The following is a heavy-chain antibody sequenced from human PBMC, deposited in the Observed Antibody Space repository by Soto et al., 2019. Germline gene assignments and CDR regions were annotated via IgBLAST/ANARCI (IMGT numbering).Heavy chain of an antibody. J-gene: IGHJ6*02. CDR3: ARELRMTTLHYYYGMDV. D-gene: IGHD4-4*01. CDR2: INHSGST. Sequence: SETLSLTCAVYGGSFSGYYWSWIRQPPGKGLEWIGEINHSGSTNYNPSLKSRVTISVDTSKNQFSLKLSSVTAADTAVYYCARELRMTTLHYYYGMDVWGQGTTVTVSS. V-gene: IGHV4-34*01. CDR1: GGSFSGYY.